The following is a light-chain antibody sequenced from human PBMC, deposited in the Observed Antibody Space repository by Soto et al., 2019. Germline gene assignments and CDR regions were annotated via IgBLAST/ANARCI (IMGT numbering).Light chain of an antibody. CDR2: VAS. CDR1: QGISNY. J-gene: IGKJ1*01. CDR3: QKYNSAPWT. V-gene: IGKV1-27*01. Sequence: DIQMTQSPSSLSASVGDRVTITCRASQGISNYFAWYQQQPGKVPKLLIYVASTFQSGVPSRFSDSGSGTDFDLTISSLQPEDVSTYSCQKYNSAPWTFGQGTKVEIK.